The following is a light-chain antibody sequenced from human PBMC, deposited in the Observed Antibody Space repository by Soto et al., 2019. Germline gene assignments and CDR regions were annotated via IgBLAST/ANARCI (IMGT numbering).Light chain of an antibody. V-gene: IGLV1-40*01. J-gene: IGLJ1*01. CDR1: SSNIGAGYD. Sequence: QSALTQPPSVSGAPGQRVTISCTGSSSNIGAGYDVHWYQQLPGTAPKLLIYGNSDRPSGVPDRFSGSKSGTSASLAITGLQAEDEADYYCRSYDSSLSGAYVFGTGTKVT. CDR3: RSYDSSLSGAYV. CDR2: GNS.